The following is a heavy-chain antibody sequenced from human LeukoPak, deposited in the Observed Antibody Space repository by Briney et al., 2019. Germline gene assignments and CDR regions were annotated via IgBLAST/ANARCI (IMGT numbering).Heavy chain of an antibody. J-gene: IGHJ3*02. Sequence: KPSETLSLTCTVSGGSISSYYWTWIRQPPGKGLEWLGQMYSSGSIKYNPSLKSRVTVSTDTSKNQFSLKLRSVTAADTATYYCARGVRHCASTTCFAGAGDIWGQGKMVTVSS. CDR1: GGSISSYY. CDR3: ARGVRHCASTTCFAGAGDI. V-gene: IGHV4-59*01. CDR2: MYSSGSI. D-gene: IGHD2-2*01.